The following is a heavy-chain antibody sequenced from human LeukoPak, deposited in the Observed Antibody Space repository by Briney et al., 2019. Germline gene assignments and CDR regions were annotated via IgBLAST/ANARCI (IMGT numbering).Heavy chain of an antibody. V-gene: IGHV1-2*02. CDR2: MNPNSGGS. J-gene: IGHJ4*02. D-gene: IGHD6-19*01. CDR3: ATRVVAGIPYYFDH. CDR1: GYTFTGYY. Sequence: ASVKVSCKTSGYTFTGYYMHWVRQAPGQGLEWMGWMNPNSGGSNYAQRFQGRVTTTRDTSIGTAYMELGSLRSDDTAVYYCATRVVAGIPYYFDHWGQGTLVTVSS.